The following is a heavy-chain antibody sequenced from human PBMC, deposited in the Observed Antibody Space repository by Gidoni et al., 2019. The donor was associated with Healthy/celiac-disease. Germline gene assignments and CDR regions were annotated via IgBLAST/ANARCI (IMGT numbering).Heavy chain of an antibody. J-gene: IGHJ4*02. CDR1: GYTLTDLH. CDR3: ATDSLLKGYCSGGSCYSVFDY. Sequence: QVQLVQSGAEVKKPGASVKVSCKVSGYTLTDLHLHWVRQAPGKGLEWMGGFDPEDGETIYAQKFQGRVTITEDSSTDTAYMELSSLRSEDTAVYYCATDSLLKGYCSGGSCYSVFDYWGQGTLVTVSS. V-gene: IGHV1-24*01. CDR2: FDPEDGET. D-gene: IGHD2-15*01.